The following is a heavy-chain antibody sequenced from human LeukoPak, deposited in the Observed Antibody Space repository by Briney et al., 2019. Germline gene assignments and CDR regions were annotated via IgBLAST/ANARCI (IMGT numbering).Heavy chain of an antibody. V-gene: IGHV3-53*01. J-gene: IGHJ4*02. D-gene: IGHD3-10*01. Sequence: GGSLRLSCAASGFNVISNYMSWVRQAPGEGLEWVSVIYSGGTTYYAASMRDRFTISRDTSKNTLFLQLSSLRAEDTAVYYCARAIRYSDSGVYSQYYFDYWGQGTLVTVSS. CDR2: IYSGGTT. CDR3: ARAIRYSDSGVYSQYYFDY. CDR1: GFNVISNY.